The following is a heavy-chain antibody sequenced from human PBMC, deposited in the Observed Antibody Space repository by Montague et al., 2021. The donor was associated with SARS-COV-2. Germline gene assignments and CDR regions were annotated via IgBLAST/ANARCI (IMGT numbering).Heavy chain of an antibody. CDR1: GGSITSASAH. V-gene: IGHV4-39*01. Sequence: SETLSLTCTVSGGSITSASAHWGRIRQPPGKGLVGIVAMYSSGRAYYDPTLKSRLTISVDASKKRFSLRLTSVTAADTSMYYCARVVLWEQVGNFFDAWGRGTLVTVSS. CDR2: MYSSGRA. D-gene: IGHD1/OR15-1a*01. CDR3: ARVVLWEQVGNFFDA. J-gene: IGHJ4*02.